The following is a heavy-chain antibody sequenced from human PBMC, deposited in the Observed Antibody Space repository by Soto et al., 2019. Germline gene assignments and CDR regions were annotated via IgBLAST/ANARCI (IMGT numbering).Heavy chain of an antibody. Sequence: PGGSLRLSCAASGFTFSSYWMSWVRQAPGKGLEWVANIKQDGSEKYYVDSVKGRFTISRDNAKNSLYLQMNSLRAEDTAVYYCAREGCSSTSCYWIPGDYVFYDWGQGTLVTVSS. V-gene: IGHV3-7*01. CDR2: IKQDGSEK. J-gene: IGHJ4*02. CDR3: AREGCSSTSCYWIPGDYVFYD. D-gene: IGHD2-2*01. CDR1: GFTFSSYW.